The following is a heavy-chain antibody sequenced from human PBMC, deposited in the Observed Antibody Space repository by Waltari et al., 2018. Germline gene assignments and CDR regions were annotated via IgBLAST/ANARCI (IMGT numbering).Heavy chain of an antibody. CDR1: GYSFTHYW. CDR3: ASGIGYCSGGSCYSVPFDY. CDR2: IYPSDSDT. Sequence: EVQLVQSGAEVQKPGESLTISCTGSGYSFTHYWIAWVRQMPGKGLVWMGIIYPSDSDTRYSPSFKGQVTISADKSISTAYLQWSSLKASDTAMYYCASGIGYCSGGSCYSVPFDYWGQGTLVIVSS. V-gene: IGHV5-51*01. J-gene: IGHJ4*02. D-gene: IGHD2-15*01.